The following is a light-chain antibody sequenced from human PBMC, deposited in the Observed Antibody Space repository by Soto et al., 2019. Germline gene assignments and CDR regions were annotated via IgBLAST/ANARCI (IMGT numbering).Light chain of an antibody. J-gene: IGLJ1*01. V-gene: IGLV2-11*01. CDR2: DVS. CDR3: CSYAGSYTHV. Sequence: QSALTQPRSVSGSPGQSVTISCTGTSSDVGGYNYVSWYQQHPGKAPKLILYDVSKRPSGVTNRFSSSKSGNTASLTISGLQAEDEADYYCCSYAGSYTHVFGAGTKLTVL. CDR1: SSDVGGYNY.